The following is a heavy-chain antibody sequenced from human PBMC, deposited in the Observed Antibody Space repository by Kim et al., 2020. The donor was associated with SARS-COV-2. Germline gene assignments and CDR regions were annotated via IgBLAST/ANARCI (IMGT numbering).Heavy chain of an antibody. CDR2: GTT. Sequence: GTTYYNPTLKSRVTVSVDRSKNQFSLNVTSVTAADTAVYYCARLDGYDFDHWGQGTLVTVSS. V-gene: IGHV4-30-2*01. CDR3: ARLDGYDFDH. J-gene: IGHJ4*02. D-gene: IGHD5-12*01.